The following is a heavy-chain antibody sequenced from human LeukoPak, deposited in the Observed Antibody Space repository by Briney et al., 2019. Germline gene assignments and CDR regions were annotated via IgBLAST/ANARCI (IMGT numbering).Heavy chain of an antibody. Sequence: GSLGPSFAAPGFNFRNYWMAWVRQAPGKGLGWVAEISSDGNKEFYADSVKGRFTISRDNSKNTLYLQMNSLRAEDTAVYYCAKMYYYDSSGYWSGDYWGQGTLVTVSS. CDR2: ISSDGNKE. V-gene: IGHV3-30-3*01. CDR3: AKMYYYDSSGYWSGDY. J-gene: IGHJ4*02. CDR1: GFNFRNYW. D-gene: IGHD3-22*01.